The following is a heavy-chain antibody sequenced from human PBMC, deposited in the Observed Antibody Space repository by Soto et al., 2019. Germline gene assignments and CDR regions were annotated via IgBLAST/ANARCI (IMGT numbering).Heavy chain of an antibody. J-gene: IGHJ4*02. CDR3: ARVGYITVTGESDH. CDR1: GFTFSSYW. D-gene: IGHD2-2*02. Sequence: EVQLVESGGGLVQPGGSLRVSCAASGFTFSSYWMHWVRQTPGSGLVWVARINTDGISTTYPDALEGGFTISRDNCRNTLYLQMTSLRAEDTAVYFWARVGYITVTGESDHWGQGTLVTVSS. CDR2: INTDGIST. V-gene: IGHV3-74*01.